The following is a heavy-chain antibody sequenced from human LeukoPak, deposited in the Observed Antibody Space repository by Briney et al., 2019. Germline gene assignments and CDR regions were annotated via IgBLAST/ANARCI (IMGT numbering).Heavy chain of an antibody. CDR3: AKDKSYYYDSGSYGLDY. D-gene: IGHD3-10*01. CDR1: GFTFSSYA. J-gene: IGHJ4*02. Sequence: GGSLRLSCAASGFTFSSYAMSWVRQAPGKGLEWVSAISGSGGSTYYADSVKGRFTISRDNSKNTLYLQMNSLRAEGTAVYYCAKDKSYYYDSGSYGLDYWGQGTLVTVSS. CDR2: ISGSGGST. V-gene: IGHV3-23*01.